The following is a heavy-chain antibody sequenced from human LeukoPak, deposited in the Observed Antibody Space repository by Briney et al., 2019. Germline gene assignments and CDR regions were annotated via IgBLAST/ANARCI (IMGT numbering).Heavy chain of an antibody. D-gene: IGHD3-22*01. J-gene: IGHJ4*02. CDR3: ARGVTHYYDSSGYHDY. Sequence: SETLSLTCTVSGGSISSSSYYWGWIRQPPGKGLEWIGSIYYSGSTYYNPSLKSRVTISVDTSKNRFSLKLSSVTAADTAVYYCARGVTHYYDSSGYHDYWGQGTLVTVSS. V-gene: IGHV4-39*07. CDR1: GGSISSSSYY. CDR2: IYYSGST.